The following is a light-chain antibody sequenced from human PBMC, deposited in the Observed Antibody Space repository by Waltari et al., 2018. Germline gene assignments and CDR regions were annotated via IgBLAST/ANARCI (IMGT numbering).Light chain of an antibody. CDR3: SSYAGNKNV. V-gene: IGLV2-8*01. J-gene: IGLJ1*01. Sequence: QSALTQPPSASGFPGQSVTISCTGTSSDVGGYDYVSWYQQYPGKAPKLVIYEVAKRPSGVPDRFSGSKSGNTASLTVSGLRGEDEADYYCSSYAGNKNVFGTGTKVTVL. CDR2: EVA. CDR1: SSDVGGYDY.